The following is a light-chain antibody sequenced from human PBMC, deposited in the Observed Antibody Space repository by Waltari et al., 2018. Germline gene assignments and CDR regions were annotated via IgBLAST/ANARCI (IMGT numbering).Light chain of an antibody. CDR3: CSYEGSYSMV. V-gene: IGLV2-11*01. CDR2: DVN. Sequence: QSALTQPRSVSGSPGQSVTIACTGNSRNVGGYDFVSWYQQNPGKAPKLMIYDVNMRPSGVPDRFSGSKSGNTASLTISGLQAEDEADYYCCSYEGSYSMVFGGGTRLTVL. J-gene: IGLJ2*01. CDR1: SRNVGGYDF.